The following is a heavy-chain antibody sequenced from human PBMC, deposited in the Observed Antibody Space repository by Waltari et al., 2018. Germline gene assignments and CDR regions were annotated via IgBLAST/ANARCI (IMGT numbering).Heavy chain of an antibody. CDR3: TVIAGDFDI. CDR2: INCRNGGT. J-gene: IGHJ3*02. V-gene: IGHV1-2*06. CDR1: GYIFINYF. Sequence: QVNLVQSGADVRKPGASVTVSCKASGYIFINYFIHWVRQAPGQGLEWIGRINCRNGGTDYAQKFQGRVTLTSDTSISTAYMELSGLTLDDTAIYYCTVIAGDFDIWGPGTMVTASS. D-gene: IGHD2-21*01.